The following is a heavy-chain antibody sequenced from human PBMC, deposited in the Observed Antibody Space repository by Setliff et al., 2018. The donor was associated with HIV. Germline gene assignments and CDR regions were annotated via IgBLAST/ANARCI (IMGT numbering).Heavy chain of an antibody. CDR2: ISSNGGNT. V-gene: IGHV3-64*01. D-gene: IGHD6-6*01. Sequence: PGGSLRLSCAASGFTFSSYAMHWVRQAPGKGLEYVSSISSNGGNTCYASSLKGRFTISRDNSKNTLYLQMGSLRAEDMAVYYCARDASISSPYDAFDIWGQGTMVTVSS. CDR3: ARDASISSPYDAFDI. J-gene: IGHJ3*02. CDR1: GFTFSSYA.